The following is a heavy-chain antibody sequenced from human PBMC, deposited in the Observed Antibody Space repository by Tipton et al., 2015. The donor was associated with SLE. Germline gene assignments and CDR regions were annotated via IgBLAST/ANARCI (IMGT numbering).Heavy chain of an antibody. Sequence: LRLSCTVSGGSVSSGSYYWSWIRQPPGKGLEWIGYIYYSGSTNYNPSLKSRVTISVDTSKNQFSLKLSSVTAADTAVYYCARENGEEWELLSYFDYWGQGTLVTVSS. D-gene: IGHD1-26*01. CDR1: GGSVSSGSYY. CDR2: IYYSGST. J-gene: IGHJ4*02. V-gene: IGHV4-61*01. CDR3: ARENGEEWELLSYFDY.